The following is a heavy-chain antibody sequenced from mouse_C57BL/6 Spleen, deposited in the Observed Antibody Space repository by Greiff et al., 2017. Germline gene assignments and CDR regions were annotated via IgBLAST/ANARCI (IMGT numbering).Heavy chain of an antibody. D-gene: IGHD2-4*01. CDR2: IHPNSGST. CDR3: ARWDYYDYDFDY. CDR1: GYTFTSYW. V-gene: IGHV1-64*01. J-gene: IGHJ2*01. Sequence: VKLQQPGAELVKPGASVKLSCKASGYTFTSYWMHWVKQRPGQGLEWIGMIHPNSGSTNYNEKFKSKATLTVDKSSSTAYMQLSSLTSEDSAVYYCARWDYYDYDFDYWGQGTTLTVSS.